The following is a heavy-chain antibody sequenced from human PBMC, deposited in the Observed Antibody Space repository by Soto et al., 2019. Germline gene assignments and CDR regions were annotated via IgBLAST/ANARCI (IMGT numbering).Heavy chain of an antibody. J-gene: IGHJ5*02. CDR2: ISAYNGNT. D-gene: IGHD2-2*02. Sequence: ASVKVSCKASGYAFNRYGLTWVRQAPGQGLEWMGWISAYNGNTNYAQNLQGRVTMTTDTSTSTAYMELRNLNSDDTAVYYCARSYCSTSTCYSYWFDPCGQG. V-gene: IGHV1-18*04. CDR3: ARSYCSTSTCYSYWFDP. CDR1: GYAFNRYG.